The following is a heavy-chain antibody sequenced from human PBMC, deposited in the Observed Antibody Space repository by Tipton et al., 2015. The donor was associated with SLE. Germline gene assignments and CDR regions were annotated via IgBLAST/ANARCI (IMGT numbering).Heavy chain of an antibody. Sequence: TLSLTCTVSGGSISSHYWGWIRQPPGKGLDWIGHVYYRGGTYYNPSLGSRVTISVDTSKNQFSLKLSSVTAADTAIYYCARVGGTSLFDYWGQGTLVTVSP. V-gene: IGHV4-39*07. CDR1: GGSISSHY. J-gene: IGHJ4*02. CDR3: ARVGGTSLFDY. CDR2: VYYRGGT. D-gene: IGHD1-26*01.